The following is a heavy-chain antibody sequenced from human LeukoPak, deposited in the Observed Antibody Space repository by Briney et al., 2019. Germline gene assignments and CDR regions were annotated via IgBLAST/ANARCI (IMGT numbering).Heavy chain of an antibody. D-gene: IGHD6-13*01. CDR3: ARESGIAAALDL. V-gene: IGHV4-31*03. CDR1: GGSISSGGYY. Sequence: SQTLSLTCTVSGGSISSGGYYWSWIRQHPGKGLEWIGYIYYSGSTYYNPSLKSRVTISVDTSKNQFSLKLSSVTAEDTAVYYCARESGIAAALDLWGQGTLVTVSS. J-gene: IGHJ5*02. CDR2: IYYSGST.